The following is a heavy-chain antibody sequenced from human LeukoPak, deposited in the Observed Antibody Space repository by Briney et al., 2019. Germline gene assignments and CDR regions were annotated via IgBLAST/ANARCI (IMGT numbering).Heavy chain of an antibody. D-gene: IGHD3-22*01. CDR2: IYYSGST. Sequence: SETLSLTCTVSGGSISSGDYYWSWIRQPPGKGLEWIGYIYYSGSTYYNPSLRSRVTISVDTSNNQFSLKLSSVTAADTAVYYCARVKYYYDSSGYRNYFDHWGQGTLVTVSS. CDR1: GGSISSGDYY. V-gene: IGHV4-30-4*02. J-gene: IGHJ4*02. CDR3: ARVKYYYDSSGYRNYFDH.